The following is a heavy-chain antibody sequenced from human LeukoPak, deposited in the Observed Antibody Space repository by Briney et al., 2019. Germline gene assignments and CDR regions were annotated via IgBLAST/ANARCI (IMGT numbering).Heavy chain of an antibody. V-gene: IGHV3-30*18. D-gene: IGHD3-10*01. CDR1: GFTFSSYG. CDR2: ISYDGSNK. Sequence: GGSLRLSCAASGFTFSSYGMHWVRQAPGKGLEWVAVISYDGSNKYYADSVKGRFTISRDNSKNTLYLQMNSLRAEDTAVCYCAKDTQSGSYYGYFDYWGQGTLVTVSS. J-gene: IGHJ4*02. CDR3: AKDTQSGSYYGYFDY.